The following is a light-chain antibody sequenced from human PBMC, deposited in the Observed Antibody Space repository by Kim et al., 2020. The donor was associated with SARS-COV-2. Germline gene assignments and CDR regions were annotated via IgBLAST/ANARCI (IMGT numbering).Light chain of an antibody. J-gene: IGKJ2*01. Sequence: EIVLTQSPGTLSLSPGERATLSCRASQSVSSSYLAWYQQKPGQAPRLLIYGASSRATGIPDRFSGSGSGTDFTLTNSRLEPEDFAVYYCQQYGSSYTFGQGTKLEI. CDR1: QSVSSSY. V-gene: IGKV3-20*01. CDR2: GAS. CDR3: QQYGSSYT.